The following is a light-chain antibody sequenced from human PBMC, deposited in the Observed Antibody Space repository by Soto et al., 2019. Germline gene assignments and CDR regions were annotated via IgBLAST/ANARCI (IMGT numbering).Light chain of an antibody. CDR2: EVS. V-gene: IGLV2-8*01. CDR1: SSDVGGYNY. Sequence: QSALTQPPSASGSPGQSVTISCTGTSSDVGGYNYVSWYQQHPGKAPKLMIYEVSKRHSGVPDRFSGSKSGNTASLPVSGCQAEDEADYYCCSYAGSNNLGVFGTGTKVTVL. CDR3: CSYAGSNNLGV. J-gene: IGLJ1*01.